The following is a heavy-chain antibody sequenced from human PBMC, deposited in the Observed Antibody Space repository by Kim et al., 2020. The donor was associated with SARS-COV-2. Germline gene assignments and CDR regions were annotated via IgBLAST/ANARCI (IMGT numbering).Heavy chain of an antibody. CDR3: ARDKDTAMGY. Sequence: STYYADAGKGRFTISRDNSKNTLYLQMNSLRAEDTAVYYCARDKDTAMGYWGQGTLVTVSS. J-gene: IGHJ4*02. V-gene: IGHV3-53*01. D-gene: IGHD5-18*01. CDR2: ST.